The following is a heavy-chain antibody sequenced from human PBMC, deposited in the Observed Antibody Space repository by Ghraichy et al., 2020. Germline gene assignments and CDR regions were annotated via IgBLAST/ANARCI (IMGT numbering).Heavy chain of an antibody. CDR1: GGTFSSYA. J-gene: IGHJ6*02. Sequence: SVKVSCKSSGGTFSSYAMNWVRQAPGQGLEWMGGIIPSVGTANYAQKFQGRVTITADESTNTAYMELSGLRYEDTAVYYCARATTELSLAVPGARYYSYGMDVWGQGTTVTVSS. CDR2: IIPSVGTA. CDR3: ARATTELSLAVPGARYYSYGMDV. D-gene: IGHD6-19*01. V-gene: IGHV1-69*13.